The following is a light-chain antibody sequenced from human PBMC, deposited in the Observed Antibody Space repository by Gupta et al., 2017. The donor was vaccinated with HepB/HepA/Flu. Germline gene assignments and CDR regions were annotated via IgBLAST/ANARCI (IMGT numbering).Light chain of an antibody. V-gene: IGLV3-19*01. J-gene: IGLJ2*01. CDR3: NSRDSSGNHLV. CDR2: GKN. Sequence: SSLLTPAPAVSVALGQTVRITCQGDSLRSYYASWYQQKPGQAPVLVIYGKNNRPSGIPDRFAGSSSGNTASLTITGAQAEDEADYYCNSRDSSGNHLVFGGGTKLTVL. CDR1: SLRSYY.